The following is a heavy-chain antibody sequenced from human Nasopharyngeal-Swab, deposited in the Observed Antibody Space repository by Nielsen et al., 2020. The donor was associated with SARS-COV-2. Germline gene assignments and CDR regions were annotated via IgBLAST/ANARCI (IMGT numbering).Heavy chain of an antibody. J-gene: IGHJ6*03. V-gene: IGHV4-34*01. CDR1: GGSFSGHQ. D-gene: IGHD6-6*01. CDR2: VNHGGGT. Sequence: GSLRLSCAVYGGSFSGHQWSWVRQTPGKGLEWIGEVNHGGGTNYNTSLKSRVTISVATSKNQFSLKLTSVTAADTAVYYCARGGAGVVASPVLGLGPFYYYHFMDVWGQGTTVTVSS. CDR3: ARGGAGVVASPVLGLGPFYYYHFMDV.